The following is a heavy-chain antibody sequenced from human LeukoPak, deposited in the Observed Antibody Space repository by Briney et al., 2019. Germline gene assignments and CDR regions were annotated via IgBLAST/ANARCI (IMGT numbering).Heavy chain of an antibody. CDR1: GFTFSNYS. D-gene: IGHD3-9*01. CDR2: INQDGSDK. V-gene: IGHV3-7*01. CDR3: ARTYYDILTGYNPYFDY. Sequence: PGGSLRLSCAASGFTFSNYSMNWVRQAPGKGLEWVANINQDGSDKYYVDSVEGRFTISRDNAKKSLYMQMNSLRAEDTAVYYCARTYYDILTGYNPYFDYWGQGILVTVSS. J-gene: IGHJ4*02.